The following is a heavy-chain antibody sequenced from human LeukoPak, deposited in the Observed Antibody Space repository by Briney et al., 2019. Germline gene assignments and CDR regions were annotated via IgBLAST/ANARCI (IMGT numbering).Heavy chain of an antibody. CDR1: GGSISSYY. CDR3: ARLRGNYFPDY. V-gene: IGHV4-59*01. CDR2: IYYTGST. Sequence: PETLSLTCTVSGGSISSYYWTWIRQPPGKGLEWIGYIYYTGSTNYNPSLESRVTISVDTSKNQVSLRLSSVTAADTAVYYCARLRGNYFPDYWGQGTLVTVSS. J-gene: IGHJ4*02. D-gene: IGHD4-11*01.